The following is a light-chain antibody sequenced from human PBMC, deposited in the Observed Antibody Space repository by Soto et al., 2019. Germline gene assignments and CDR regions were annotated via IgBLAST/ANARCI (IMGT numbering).Light chain of an antibody. J-gene: IGKJ2*01. CDR3: QHYNYWPYT. CDR2: DAS. CDR1: QTIDTT. Sequence: VVTQSPATLSPSPGARATPSFGASQTIDTTLAWYQRKPGQAPRLLIYDASTRASGVPARFSGSGSGTDFTLTISSLQSEDFAVYYCQHYNYWPYTFGQGTKVDIK. V-gene: IGKV3-15*01.